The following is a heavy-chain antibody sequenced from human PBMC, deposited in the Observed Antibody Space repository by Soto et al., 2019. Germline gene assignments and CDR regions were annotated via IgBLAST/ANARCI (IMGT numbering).Heavy chain of an antibody. CDR1: GGTFNNFA. Sequence: QVQLVQSGAEVKKPGSSVKVSCQASGGTFNNFAFTWVRQAPGQGLEWLGGIMPVFHTTNIAQTFQDRITVTADDFTTTVYMEMTSLRYDDTSVYYCATANISPVSATLSHYGMDVWGQGTTVTVS. J-gene: IGHJ6*02. CDR3: ATANISPVSATLSHYGMDV. D-gene: IGHD6-25*01. CDR2: IMPVFHTT. V-gene: IGHV1-69*01.